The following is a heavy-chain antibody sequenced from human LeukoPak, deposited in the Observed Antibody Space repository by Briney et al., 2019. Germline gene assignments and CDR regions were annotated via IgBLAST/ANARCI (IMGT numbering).Heavy chain of an antibody. V-gene: IGHV4-39*01. Sequence: SETLSLTCTVSLGSIRSYDYHWTLIRQPPGKGLEWIGSIYYSGGTYYNPSLKSRVIISVDLSKNQFSMKMNDVTAADTAVYYCARHGVSGYYYVDYWGQGTLVTVSS. CDR2: IYYSGGT. J-gene: IGHJ4*02. D-gene: IGHD6-25*01. CDR1: LGSIRSYDYH. CDR3: ARHGVSGYYYVDY.